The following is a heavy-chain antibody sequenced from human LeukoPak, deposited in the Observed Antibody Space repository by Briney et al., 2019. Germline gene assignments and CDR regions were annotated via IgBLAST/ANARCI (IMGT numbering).Heavy chain of an antibody. CDR3: AKARYDGEVMIAATDY. CDR2: ISDDGSYK. CDR1: GFSFSSYS. V-gene: IGHV3-30*04. J-gene: IGHJ4*02. D-gene: IGHD2-15*01. Sequence: GGSLRLSCAASGFSFSSYSMHWVRQAPGKGLEWVAIISDDGSYKSYADSVKGRFTISRDYSYNTLYLQMKSLRADDTAVYYCAKARYDGEVMIAATDYWGQGTLVTVSS.